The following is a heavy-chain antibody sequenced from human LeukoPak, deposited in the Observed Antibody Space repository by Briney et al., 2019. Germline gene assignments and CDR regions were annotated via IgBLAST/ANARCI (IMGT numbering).Heavy chain of an antibody. D-gene: IGHD3-22*01. J-gene: IGHJ4*02. CDR1: GFTFSSYA. CDR3: AKGKDTYSYDSSGYYFGEY. Sequence: GGSLRLSCAASGFTFSSYAMSWVRSAPGKGLEWVSAMSGSGGSTYYADSVKGRFTISRDNSKNTLYLQMNSLRAEDTAVYYCAKGKDTYSYDSSGYYFGEYWGQGTLVTVSS. CDR2: MSGSGGST. V-gene: IGHV3-23*01.